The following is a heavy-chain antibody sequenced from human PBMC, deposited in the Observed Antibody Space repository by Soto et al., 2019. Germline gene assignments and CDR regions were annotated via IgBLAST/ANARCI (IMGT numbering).Heavy chain of an antibody. Sequence: QVQLVESGGGVVQPGRSLRLSCAASGFTFSSYGMHWVRQAPGKGLEWVAVIWYDGSNKYYADSVKGRFTISRDNSKNTLYLQMNSLRAEDTAVYYCASEYGDYSHDYWGQGTLVTVSS. CDR1: GFTFSSYG. CDR3: ASEYGDYSHDY. J-gene: IGHJ4*02. V-gene: IGHV3-33*01. D-gene: IGHD4-17*01. CDR2: IWYDGSNK.